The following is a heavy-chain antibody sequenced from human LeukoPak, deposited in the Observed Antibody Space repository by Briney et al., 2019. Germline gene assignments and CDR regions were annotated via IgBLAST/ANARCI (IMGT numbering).Heavy chain of an antibody. V-gene: IGHV1-2*04. CDR2: INPNSGGT. CDR1: GYTFTGYY. Sequence: ASVKVSCKASGYTFTGYYMHWVRRAPGQGLEWMGWINPNSGGTNYAQKFQGWVTMTRDTSISTAYMELSRLRSDDTAVYYCARDRAKTYYYDSSGYYYFDYWGQGTLVTVSS. J-gene: IGHJ4*02. D-gene: IGHD3-22*01. CDR3: ARDRAKTYYYDSSGYYYFDY.